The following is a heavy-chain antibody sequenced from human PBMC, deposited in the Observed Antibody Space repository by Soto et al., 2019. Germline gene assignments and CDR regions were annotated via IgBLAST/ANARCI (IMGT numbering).Heavy chain of an antibody. D-gene: IGHD6-6*01. CDR3: ARAGSSAYYYYYGMDV. CDR1: GGSASSGSYY. Sequence: SETLSLTCTVSGGSASSGSYYWSWIRQPPGKGLEWIGYIYYSGSTNYNPSLKSRVTISVDTSKNRFSLKLSSVTAADTAVYYCARAGSSAYYYYYGMDVWGQGTTVTVSS. CDR2: IYYSGST. V-gene: IGHV4-61*01. J-gene: IGHJ6*02.